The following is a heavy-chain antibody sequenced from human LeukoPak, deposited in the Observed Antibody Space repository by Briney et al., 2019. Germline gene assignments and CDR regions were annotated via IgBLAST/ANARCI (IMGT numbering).Heavy chain of an antibody. CDR3: ARDYSYDSSGYYWGPLD. CDR1: GFTFSDYY. V-gene: IGHV3-11*04. D-gene: IGHD3-22*01. CDR2: ISSSGSTI. J-gene: IGHJ4*02. Sequence: GALRLSCAASGFTFSDYYMSWIRQAPGKGLEWVSYISSSGSTIYYADSVKGRFTISRDNAKNSLYLQMNSLRAEDTAVYYCARDYSYDSSGYYWGPLDWGQGTLVTVSS.